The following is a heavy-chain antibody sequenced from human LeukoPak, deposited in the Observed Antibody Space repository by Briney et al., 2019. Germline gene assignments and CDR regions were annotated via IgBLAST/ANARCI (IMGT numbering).Heavy chain of an antibody. Sequence: SETLSLTCTVSGGSISSYYWSWIRQPAGKGLEWIGRIYTSGSTNYNPSLKSRVTISVDTSKNQFSLKLSSVTSADTAGYYFARDCVVVVPAAICSGGQGPLAPVSP. CDR1: GGSISSYY. J-gene: IGHJ4*02. CDR2: IYTSGST. V-gene: IGHV4-4*07. CDR3: ARDCVVVVPAAICS. D-gene: IGHD2-2*01.